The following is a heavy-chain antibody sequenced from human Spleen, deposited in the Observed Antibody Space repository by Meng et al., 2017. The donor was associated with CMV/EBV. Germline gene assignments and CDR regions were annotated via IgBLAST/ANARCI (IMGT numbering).Heavy chain of an antibody. CDR1: GYGFTGPA. CDR2: INTNTGNP. V-gene: IGHV7-4-1*02. J-gene: IGHJ5*02. D-gene: IGHD3-22*01. CDR3: ARGHYDGS. Sequence: QVQLVQSRSELKKPGASVTVSCKATGYGFTGPAMNWVRQAPGQGLEWMGWINTNTGNPTYARGFTGRFVFSLDTSVNTAYLQISSLRADDTAIYYCARGHYDGSWGQGTLVTVSS.